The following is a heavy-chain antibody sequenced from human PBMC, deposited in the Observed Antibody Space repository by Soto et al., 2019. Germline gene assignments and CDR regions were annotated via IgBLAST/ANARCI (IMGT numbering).Heavy chain of an antibody. CDR3: GRVGRFFWKLYYMDV. D-gene: IGHD3-3*01. Sequence: QVQLVESGGGLVKPGGSLRLSCAASGFTFSDYYMSWIRQAPGKGLEWVSYISSSGSTIYYADSVKGRFTISRDNAKNSLYRKKNSLRAEDTAVYYWGRVGRFFWKLYYMDVGGKGTTVPVSS. CDR1: GFTFSDYY. J-gene: IGHJ6*03. V-gene: IGHV3-11*01. CDR2: ISSSGSTI.